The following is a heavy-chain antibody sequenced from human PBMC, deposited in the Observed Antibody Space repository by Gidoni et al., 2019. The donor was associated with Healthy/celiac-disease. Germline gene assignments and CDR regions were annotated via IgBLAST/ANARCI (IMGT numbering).Heavy chain of an antibody. CDR2: IYWDDDK. J-gene: IGHJ4*02. CDR3: AHSRGVRYCSSTSCFTPNYFDY. V-gene: IGHV2-5*02. Sequence: QITLKESGPTLVKPTQTLTLTCTFSGFSLSTSGVGVGWIRQPPGKALEWLALIYWDDDKRYSPSLKSRLTITKDTSKNQVVLTMTNMDPVDTATYYCAHSRGVRYCSSTSCFTPNYFDYWGQGTLVTVSS. D-gene: IGHD2-2*01. CDR1: GFSLSTSGVG.